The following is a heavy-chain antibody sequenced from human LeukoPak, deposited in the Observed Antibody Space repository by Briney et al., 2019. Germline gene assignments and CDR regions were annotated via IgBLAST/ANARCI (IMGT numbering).Heavy chain of an antibody. V-gene: IGHV1-18*04. CDR2: ISAYNGNT. Sequence: SVKVSCKASGYTFTSYGISWVRQAPGQGLEWMGWISAYNGNTNYAQKLQGRVTMTTDTSTSTAYMELRSLRSDDTAVYYCASSVILTGYYTDYYYGMDVWGKGTTVTVSS. CDR1: GYTFTSYG. D-gene: IGHD3-9*01. CDR3: ASSVILTGYYTDYYYGMDV. J-gene: IGHJ6*04.